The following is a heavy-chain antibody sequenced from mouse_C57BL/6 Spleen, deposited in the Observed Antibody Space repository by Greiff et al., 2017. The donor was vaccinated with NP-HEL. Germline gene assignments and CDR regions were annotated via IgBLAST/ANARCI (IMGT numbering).Heavy chain of an antibody. CDR3: AREDDYSAWFAY. CDR2: IYPSDSET. J-gene: IGHJ3*01. CDR1: GYTFTSYW. Sequence: QVQLQQPGAELVRPGSSVKLSCKASGYTFTSYWMDWVKQRPGQGLEWIGNIYPSDSETHYNQKFKDKATLTVDKSSSTAYMQLSSLTSEDSAVYYCAREDDYSAWFAYWGQGTLVTVSA. D-gene: IGHD2-4*01. V-gene: IGHV1-61*01.